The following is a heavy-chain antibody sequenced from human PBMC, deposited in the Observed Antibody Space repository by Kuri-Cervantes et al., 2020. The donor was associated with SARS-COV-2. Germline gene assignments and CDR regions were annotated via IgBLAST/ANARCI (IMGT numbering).Heavy chain of an antibody. CDR2: INSDGSST. Sequence: GESLKISCAASGFTFSSYWMHWVRQAPGKGLVWVSRINSDGSSTSYADSVKGRFTISRDDAKNTLYLQMNSLRAEDTAVYYCASLAVAGKSNYWGQGTLVTVSS. D-gene: IGHD6-19*01. CDR3: ASLAVAGKSNY. V-gene: IGHV3-74*01. CDR1: GFTFSSYW. J-gene: IGHJ4*02.